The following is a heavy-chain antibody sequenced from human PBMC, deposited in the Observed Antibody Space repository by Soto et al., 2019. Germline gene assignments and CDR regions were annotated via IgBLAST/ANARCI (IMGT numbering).Heavy chain of an antibody. CDR1: GFTFSSYG. D-gene: IGHD3-9*01. V-gene: IGHV3-33*01. Sequence: GGSLRLSCAASGFTFSSYGMHWVRQAPGKGLEWVAVIWYDGSNKHYADSVKGRFTISRDNSKNTLYLQMNSLRAEDTAVYYCARGNPEYYDILTGYYNIDYWGQGTLVTVSS. J-gene: IGHJ4*02. CDR2: IWYDGSNK. CDR3: ARGNPEYYDILTGYYNIDY.